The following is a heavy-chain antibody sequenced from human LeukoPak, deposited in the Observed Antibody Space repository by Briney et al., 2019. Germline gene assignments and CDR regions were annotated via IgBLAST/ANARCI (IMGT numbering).Heavy chain of an antibody. V-gene: IGHV1-2*02. D-gene: IGHD3-10*01. CDR2: INPNSGGT. CDR3: ARDRREVYKYGSGTFKCGENFFDC. J-gene: IGHJ4*02. Sequence: ASVKVSCKASGYTFTSYGVSWVRQAPGQGLEWMGWINPNSGGTKYAQKFQGRVTMTRDTSITTAYMELSRLRSDDTALYYCARDRREVYKYGSGTFKCGENFFDCWGQGTLVTVSS. CDR1: GYTFTSYG.